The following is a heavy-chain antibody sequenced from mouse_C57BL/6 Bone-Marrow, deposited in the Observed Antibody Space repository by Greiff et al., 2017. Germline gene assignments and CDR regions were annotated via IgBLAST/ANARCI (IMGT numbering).Heavy chain of an antibody. Sequence: EVQLQQSGPGLVKPSQSLSLTCSVTGYSITSGYYWNWIRQFPGNKLEWMGYISYDGSNNYNPSLKNRISITRDTSKNQFFLKLNSVTTEDTATYYGARGGYWGQGTTLTVSS. V-gene: IGHV3-6*01. J-gene: IGHJ2*01. CDR2: ISYDGSN. CDR3: ARGGY. CDR1: GYSITSGYY.